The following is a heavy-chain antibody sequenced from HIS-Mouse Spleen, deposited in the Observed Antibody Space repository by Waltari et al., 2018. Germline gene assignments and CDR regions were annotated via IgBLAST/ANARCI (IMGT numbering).Heavy chain of an antibody. V-gene: IGHV4-39*07. J-gene: IGHJ2*01. D-gene: IGHD6-13*01. Sequence: QLQLQESGPGLVKPSETLSLTCTVSVGSISSSSYYWGWIRQPPGKGLGWIGSIYYSESPYYNPALQSRVPISVDTSKNQFSLKLSSVTAADTAVYYCAREIPYSSSWYDWYFDLWGRGTLVTVSS. CDR3: AREIPYSSSWYDWYFDL. CDR1: VGSISSSSYY. CDR2: IYYSESP.